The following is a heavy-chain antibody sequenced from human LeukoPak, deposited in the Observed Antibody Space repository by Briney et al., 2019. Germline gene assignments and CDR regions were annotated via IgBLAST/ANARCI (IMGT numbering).Heavy chain of an antibody. CDR2: IYYSGST. CDR3: ARNQQLVLGFDY. D-gene: IGHD6-13*01. J-gene: IGHJ4*02. Sequence: SETLSLTCTVSGGSVSSYYWSWIRQPPRKGLEWSGYIYYSGSTNYNPSLKSRVTISVDTSKNQLSLKLSSVTAADTAVYYCARNQQLVLGFDYWGQGTLVTVSS. V-gene: IGHV4-59*02. CDR1: GGSVSSYY.